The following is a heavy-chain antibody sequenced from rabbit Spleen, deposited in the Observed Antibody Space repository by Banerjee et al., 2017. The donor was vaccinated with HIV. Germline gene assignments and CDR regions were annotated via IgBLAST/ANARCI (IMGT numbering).Heavy chain of an antibody. CDR2: IDAGSSGFT. J-gene: IGHJ3*01. CDR1: GVSFSISSY. CDR3: ARGYPNSGGGYWLTRLDL. V-gene: IGHV1S40*01. D-gene: IGHD1-1*01. Sequence: QSLEESGGDLVKPGASLTLTCTASGVSFSISSYMCWVRQAPGKGLEWIACIDAGSSGFTYFATWAKGRFTISKTSSTTVTLQMTRLTAADTATYFCARGYPNSGGGYWLTRLDLWGPGTLVTVS.